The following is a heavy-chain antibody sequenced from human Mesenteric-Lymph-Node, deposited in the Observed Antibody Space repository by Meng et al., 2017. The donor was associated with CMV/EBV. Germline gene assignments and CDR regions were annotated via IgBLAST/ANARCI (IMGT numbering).Heavy chain of an antibody. CDR2: IYHTEST. V-gene: IGHV4-4*02. CDR3: ARGSYGSGRHFDY. D-gene: IGHD3-10*01. CDR1: GGSISRSTW. J-gene: IGHJ4*02. Sequence: CAVSGGSISRSTWWSGVRQPPGKGLEWIGEIYHTESTNYNPSLKSRVTISVDKSKNQFSLKLSSVTAADTAVFYCARGSYGSGRHFDYWGQGTLVTVSS.